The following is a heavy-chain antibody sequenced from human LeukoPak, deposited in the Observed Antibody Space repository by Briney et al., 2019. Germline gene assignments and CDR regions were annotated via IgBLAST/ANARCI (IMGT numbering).Heavy chain of an antibody. V-gene: IGHV3-21*01. D-gene: IGHD3-22*01. CDR2: ISSSSSYI. J-gene: IGHJ4*02. CDR3: ARDSQQYYYDSSGYPVDY. CDR1: GFTFSSYS. Sequence: GESLKISCKGSGFTFSSYSMNWVRQAPGKGLEWVSSISSSSSYIYYADSVKGRFTISRDNAKNSLYLQMNSLRAEDTAVYYCARDSQQYYYDSSGYPVDYWGQGTLVTVSS.